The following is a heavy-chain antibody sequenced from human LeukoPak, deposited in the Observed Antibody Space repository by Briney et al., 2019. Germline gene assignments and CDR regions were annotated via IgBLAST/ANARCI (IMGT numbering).Heavy chain of an antibody. CDR1: GGSFSGYY. J-gene: IGHJ5*02. CDR3: ASSSTSCYRCRRSWFDP. D-gene: IGHD2-2*02. CDR2: INHSGST. Sequence: SETLSLTCAVYGGSFSGYYWSWIRQPPGKGLEWIGEINHSGSTNYNPSLKSRVTISVDTSKNQFSLKLSSVTAADTAAYYCASSSTSCYRCRRSWFDPWGQGTLVTVSS. V-gene: IGHV4-34*01.